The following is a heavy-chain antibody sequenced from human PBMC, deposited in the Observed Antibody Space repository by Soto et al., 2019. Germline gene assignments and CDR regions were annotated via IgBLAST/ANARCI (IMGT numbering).Heavy chain of an antibody. V-gene: IGHV4-34*01. Sequence: QVQLQQWGAGLLKPSETLSLTCAVYGGSFSGYYWSWIRQPPGKGLEWIGEINHSGSTNYNPSLKSRVTISVDTSKNQFSLKLSSVTAADTAVYYCARGGSTYYYDSSGYWGGYWGQGTLVTVSS. D-gene: IGHD3-22*01. CDR1: GGSFSGYY. CDR3: ARGGSTYYYDSSGYWGGY. J-gene: IGHJ4*02. CDR2: INHSGST.